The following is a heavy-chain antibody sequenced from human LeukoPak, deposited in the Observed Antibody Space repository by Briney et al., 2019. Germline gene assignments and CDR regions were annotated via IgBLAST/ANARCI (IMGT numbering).Heavy chain of an antibody. V-gene: IGHV3-30*18. J-gene: IGHJ4*02. CDR3: AKHGEWRQYYFDY. D-gene: IGHD3-3*01. Sequence: GGSLRLSCAASGFTFSSYGMHWVRQAPGKGLEWVAVISYDGSNKYYADSVKGRFTISRDNSKNTLYLQMNSLRAEDTAVYYCAKHGEWRQYYFDYWGQGTLVTVSS. CDR2: ISYDGSNK. CDR1: GFTFSSYG.